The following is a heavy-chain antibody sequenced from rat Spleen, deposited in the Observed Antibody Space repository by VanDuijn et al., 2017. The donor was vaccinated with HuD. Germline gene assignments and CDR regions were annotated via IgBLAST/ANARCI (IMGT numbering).Heavy chain of an antibody. CDR2: ITNTGAVT. D-gene: IGHD1-2*01. Sequence: EVQLVESGGGLVQPGRSLKLSCVASGFTFNKYWMTWIRQAPGTGLEWVASITNTGAVTYYPDSVKGRFTISRANAKNTLYLQMDSLRSEDTATYYCARHSSYIDYWGQGVMVTVSS. CDR1: GFTFNKYW. CDR3: ARHSSYIDY. J-gene: IGHJ2*01. V-gene: IGHV5-31*01.